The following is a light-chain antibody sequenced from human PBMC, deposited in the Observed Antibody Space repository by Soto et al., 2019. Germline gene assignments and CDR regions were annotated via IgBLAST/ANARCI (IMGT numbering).Light chain of an antibody. CDR2: GAP. V-gene: IGKV3-20*01. CDR1: QSVTSSY. Sequence: EIVLTQSPGTLSLSPGEIATLSCRASQSVTSSYLAWYQQKPGQAPRLLLYGAPSRATGIPDRFSGSGSGTDFTLSISRLEPEDVAVYYCQQCGTSPLTVGGGTKVEIK. CDR3: QQCGTSPLT. J-gene: IGKJ4*01.